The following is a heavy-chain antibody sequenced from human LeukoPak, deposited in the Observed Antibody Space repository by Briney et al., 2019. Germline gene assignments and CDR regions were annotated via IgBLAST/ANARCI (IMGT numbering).Heavy chain of an antibody. J-gene: IGHJ3*02. CDR1: GFTFGDYA. CDR3: TRGLPATAPSRRVHAFDI. CDR2: IRSKAYGGTT. D-gene: IGHD2-2*01. Sequence: GRSLRLSCTASGFTFGDYAMSWFRQAPGKGLEWVGFIRSKAYGGTTEYAASVKGRFTISRDDSKSIAYLQMNSLKTEDTAVYYCTRGLPATAPSRRVHAFDIWGQGTMVTVSS. V-gene: IGHV3-49*03.